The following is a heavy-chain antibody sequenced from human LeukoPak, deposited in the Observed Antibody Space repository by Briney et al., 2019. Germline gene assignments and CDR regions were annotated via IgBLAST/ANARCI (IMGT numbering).Heavy chain of an antibody. V-gene: IGHV4-30-4*01. CDR3: ARDSGTTYYYDSSGLNWLDP. Sequence: PSQTLSLTCTVSGGSISSGDYYWSWIRQPPGKGLEWIGYIYYSGSTYYNPSLKSRVTISVDTSKNQFSLKLSSVTAADTAVYYCARDSGTTYYYDSSGLNWLDPWGQGTLVTVSS. CDR1: GGSISSGDYY. D-gene: IGHD3-22*01. J-gene: IGHJ5*02. CDR2: IYYSGST.